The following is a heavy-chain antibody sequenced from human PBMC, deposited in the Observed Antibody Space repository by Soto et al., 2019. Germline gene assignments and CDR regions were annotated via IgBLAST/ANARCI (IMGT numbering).Heavy chain of an antibody. CDR1: GYSISSGYY. CDR2: IYHSGST. V-gene: IGHV4-38-2*01. Sequence: PSETLSLTCAVSGYSISSGYYWGCIRQPPGKGLEWIGSIYHSGSTYYNPSLKSRVTISVDTSKNQFSLKLSSVTAADTAVYYCARVSKALYFDYWGQGTLVTVSS. J-gene: IGHJ4*02. CDR3: ARVSKALYFDY. D-gene: IGHD3-16*02.